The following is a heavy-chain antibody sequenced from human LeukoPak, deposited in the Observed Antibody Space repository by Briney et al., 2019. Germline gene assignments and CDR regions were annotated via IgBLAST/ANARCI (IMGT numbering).Heavy chain of an antibody. CDR1: GCTFSSYA. J-gene: IGHJ6*03. Sequence: GASVKVSCKASGCTFSSYAISWVRQAPGQGLEWMGRIIPILGIANYAQKFQGRVTITADKSTSTAYMELSSLRSEDTAVYYCARTYAPYYYYYYYMDVWGKGTTVTVSS. D-gene: IGHD2-8*01. CDR2: IIPILGIA. CDR3: ARTYAPYYYYYYYMDV. V-gene: IGHV1-69*04.